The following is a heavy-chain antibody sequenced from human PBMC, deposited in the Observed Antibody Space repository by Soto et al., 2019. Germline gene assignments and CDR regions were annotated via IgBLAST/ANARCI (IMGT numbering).Heavy chain of an antibody. Sequence: SETLSLTCAVSGGSISSAGYSWNWIRQPPGKGLEWIGYIYYSGSTNYNPSLKSRVTISVDTSKNQFSLKLSSVTAADTAVYYCAGADGYKYYYYGMDVWGQGTTVTVSS. CDR2: IYYSGST. CDR3: AGADGYKYYYYGMDV. CDR1: GGSISSAGYS. D-gene: IGHD5-12*01. V-gene: IGHV4-61*08. J-gene: IGHJ6*02.